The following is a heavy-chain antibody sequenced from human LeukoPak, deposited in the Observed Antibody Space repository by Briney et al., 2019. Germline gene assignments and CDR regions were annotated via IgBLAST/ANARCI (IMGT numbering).Heavy chain of an antibody. V-gene: IGHV3-21*01. CDR2: ISSSSSYL. Sequence: GGSLRLSCAASGFTFSSYGMNWVRQAPGKGLEWVSFISSSSSYLYYADSVKGRFTIPRDNAKNSLYLQMNSLRAEDTAVYYCAELGITMIGGVWGKGTTVTISS. D-gene: IGHD3-10*02. CDR1: GFTFSSYG. J-gene: IGHJ6*04. CDR3: AELGITMIGGV.